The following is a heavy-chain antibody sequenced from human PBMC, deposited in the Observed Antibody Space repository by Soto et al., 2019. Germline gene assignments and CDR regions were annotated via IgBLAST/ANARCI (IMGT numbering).Heavy chain of an antibody. CDR1: GFTFSSYA. CDR3: AKSRVFIGAIVTLLDS. D-gene: IGHD3-16*02. CDR2: ISNNGDTA. J-gene: IGHJ4*02. Sequence: EVQLLESGGGLVQPGGSLTLSCATSGFTFSSYAMVWVRQAAEKGLEWVASISNNGDTAYYADSVKGRFTISRGTSENPLDLQMNGLRADDTALYFCAKSRVFIGAIVTLLDSWGQGTQVTVSS. V-gene: IGHV3-23*01.